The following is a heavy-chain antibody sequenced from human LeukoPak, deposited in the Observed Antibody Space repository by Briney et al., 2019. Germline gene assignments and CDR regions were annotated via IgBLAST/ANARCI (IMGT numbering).Heavy chain of an antibody. CDR2: INHSGST. D-gene: IGHD5-24*01. Sequence: SETLSLTCAVYGGSFSGYYWSWIRQPPGKGLEWIGEINHSGSTNYNPSLKSRVTISVDTSKNQLSLKLSSVTAADTAVYYCARHPEMATITDWGQGTLVTVSS. CDR3: ARHPEMATITD. CDR1: GGSFSGYY. J-gene: IGHJ4*02. V-gene: IGHV4-34*01.